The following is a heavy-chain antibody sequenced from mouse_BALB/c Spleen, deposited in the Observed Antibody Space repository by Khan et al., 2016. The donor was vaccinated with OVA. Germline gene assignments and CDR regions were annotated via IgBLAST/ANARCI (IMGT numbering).Heavy chain of an antibody. CDR3: AKFTPDYYSMDY. Sequence: VQLVESGPGLVAPSQSLSITCPVPGFSLTSYGVSWVRQPPGKGLEWLGVIWGDGSTNFRSTLISRLIISKDNPKSQVFLKLNSLQTDDTATYYCAKFTPDYYSMDYWGQGTSVTVSS. V-gene: IGHV2-3*01. CDR1: GFSLTSYG. D-gene: IGHD1-1*01. CDR2: IWGDGST. J-gene: IGHJ4*01.